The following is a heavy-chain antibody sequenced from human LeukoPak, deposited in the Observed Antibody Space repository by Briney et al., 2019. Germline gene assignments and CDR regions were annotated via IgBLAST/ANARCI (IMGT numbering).Heavy chain of an antibody. CDR1: GGTFSSYA. CDR3: ARDSWGDYYFDY. V-gene: IGHV1-69*13. CDR2: IIPIFGTA. Sequence: GASVKVSCKASGGTFSSYAISWVRQAPGQGLEWMGGIIPIFGTANYAQKFQGRVTITADESTSTAYVELSSLRSEDTAVYYCARDSWGDYYFDYWGQGTLVTVSS. J-gene: IGHJ4*02. D-gene: IGHD2-21*02.